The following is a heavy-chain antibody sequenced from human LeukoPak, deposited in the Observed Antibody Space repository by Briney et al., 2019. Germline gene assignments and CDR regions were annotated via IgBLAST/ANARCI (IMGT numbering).Heavy chain of an antibody. CDR3: ARGAPYYDPPH. J-gene: IGHJ4*02. CDR2: ISSSGSYI. V-gene: IGHV3-21*01. Sequence: GGSLRLSCAASGFTFSSYSMNWVRQAPGKGLEWVSSISSSGSYIYYADSVKGRFTISRDNAKNSLYLQMNSLRAEDTAVYYCARGAPYYDPPHWGQGTLVTVSS. CDR1: GFTFSSYS. D-gene: IGHD3-3*01.